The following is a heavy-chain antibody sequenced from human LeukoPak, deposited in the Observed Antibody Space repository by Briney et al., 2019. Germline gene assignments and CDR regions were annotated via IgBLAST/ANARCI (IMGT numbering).Heavy chain of an antibody. CDR1: GFTFISYV. Sequence: ETGGSLRLSCAAPGFTFISYVMSWVRQAPGKGLEWVSAISYSGTDTYYADSVKGRFTISRGNSKNTLYLQMNGLRVEDTAVYYCAKSPWGGVGATIFDYWGQGTLVTVSS. J-gene: IGHJ4*02. CDR3: AKSPWGGVGATIFDY. V-gene: IGHV3-23*01. CDR2: ISYSGTDT. D-gene: IGHD1-26*01.